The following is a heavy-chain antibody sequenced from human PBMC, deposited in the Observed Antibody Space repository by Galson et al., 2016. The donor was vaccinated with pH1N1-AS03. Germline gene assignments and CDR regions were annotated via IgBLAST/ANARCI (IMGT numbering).Heavy chain of an antibody. CDR1: GYTFSDYA. V-gene: IGHV3-23*01. J-gene: IGHJ4*02. CDR2: ISGSGGST. Sequence: SLRVSCTASGYTFSDYAMNWVRQAPGQGLEWVAEISGSGGSTYYADSVKGRVTISRDNSKNTVYLQMTSLRAEDTAVYYCATNALKVRVDYWGQGTLVTVSS. D-gene: IGHD1-1*01. CDR3: ATNALKVRVDY.